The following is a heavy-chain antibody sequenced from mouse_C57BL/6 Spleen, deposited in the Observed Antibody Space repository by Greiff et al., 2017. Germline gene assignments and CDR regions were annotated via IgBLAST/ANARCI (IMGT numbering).Heavy chain of an antibody. Sequence: EVQLVESGGGLVQPGGSMKLSCVASGFTFSNYWMNWVRQSPEKGLEWVAQIRLKSDNYATHYAESVKGRFTISRDDSKSSVYLQMNNLRAEDTGIYYCTDDYSNWYYAMDYWGQGTSVTVSS. CDR1: GFTFSNYW. J-gene: IGHJ4*01. CDR2: IRLKSDNYAT. V-gene: IGHV6-3*01. D-gene: IGHD2-5*01. CDR3: TDDYSNWYYAMDY.